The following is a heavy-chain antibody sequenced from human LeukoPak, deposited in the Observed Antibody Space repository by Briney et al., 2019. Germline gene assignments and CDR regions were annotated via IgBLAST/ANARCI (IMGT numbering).Heavy chain of an antibody. CDR3: ARGALIAAAGPTFDY. CDR1: GGTFTSYG. Sequence: ASVKVSCKASGGTFTSYGISWVRQAPGQGLEWMGWISAYNGNTNYAQKLQGRVTMTTDTSTSTAYMELRSLRSDDTAVYYCARGALIAAAGPTFDYWGQGTLVTVSS. V-gene: IGHV1-18*01. CDR2: ISAYNGNT. D-gene: IGHD6-13*01. J-gene: IGHJ4*02.